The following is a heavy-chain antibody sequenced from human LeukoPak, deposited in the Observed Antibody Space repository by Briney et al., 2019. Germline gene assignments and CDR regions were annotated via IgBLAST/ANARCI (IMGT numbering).Heavy chain of an antibody. CDR1: GYTFTSYY. V-gene: IGHV1-46*01. J-gene: IGHJ6*02. CDR2: INPSGGST. Sequence: ASVKVSCKASGYTFTSYYMHWVRQAPGQGLEWMGIINPSGGSTTYAQKFQGRVTMTRDTSTTIVYMDLSSLRSEDTAVYYCAGGAGYNYYGMDVWGQGTTVTVSS. CDR3: AGGAGYNYYGMDV.